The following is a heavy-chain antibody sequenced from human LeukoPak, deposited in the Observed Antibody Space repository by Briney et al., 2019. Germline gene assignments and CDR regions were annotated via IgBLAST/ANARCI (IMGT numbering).Heavy chain of an antibody. CDR2: IYYRGST. CDR3: ARGGGLRYFDWLLFGSNWFDP. Sequence: SETLSLTCTVSGGSISSSSYYWGWIRQPPGKGLEWIGSIYYRGSTYYNPSLKSRVTISVDTSKNQFSLKLSSVTAADTAVYYCARGGGLRYFDWLLFGSNWFDPWGQGTLVTVSS. D-gene: IGHD3-9*01. CDR1: GGSISSSSYY. J-gene: IGHJ5*02. V-gene: IGHV4-39*07.